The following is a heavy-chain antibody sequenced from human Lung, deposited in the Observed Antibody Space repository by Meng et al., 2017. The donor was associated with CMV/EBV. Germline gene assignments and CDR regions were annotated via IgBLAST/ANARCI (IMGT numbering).Heavy chain of an antibody. CDR3: ARDRVPEPPLEWPQLWGENF. V-gene: IGHV3-21*01. D-gene: IGHD3-3*01. CDR2: ISSSSGYI. CDR1: GFTFSRYT. J-gene: IGHJ4*02. Sequence: GGSXRLXCAASGFTFSRYTMNWVRQAPGKGPEWVSSISSSSGYIYYADSVKGRFTISRDNAKNSLFLQMRSLRAEDTAVYYCARDRVPEPPLEWPQLWGENFWGQGALVTVSS.